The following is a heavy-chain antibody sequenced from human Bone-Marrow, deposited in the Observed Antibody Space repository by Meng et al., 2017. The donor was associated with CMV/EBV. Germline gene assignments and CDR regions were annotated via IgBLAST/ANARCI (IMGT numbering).Heavy chain of an antibody. CDR2: ISGRGDST. CDR3: ARVAAAGRLLSLHFDY. V-gene: IGHV3-23*01. Sequence: GESLKISCAASGFTFSRYAMSWVRQAPGKGLEWVSGISGRGDSTSDADSVKGRFTISRDNSKNTLYLQMNSLRAEDTAVYYCARVAAAGRLLSLHFDYWGQGTLVTVSS. CDR1: GFTFSRYA. J-gene: IGHJ4*02. D-gene: IGHD6-13*01.